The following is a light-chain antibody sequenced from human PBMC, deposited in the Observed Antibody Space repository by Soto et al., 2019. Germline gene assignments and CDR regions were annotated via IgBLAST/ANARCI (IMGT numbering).Light chain of an antibody. CDR1: SANIGADYD. J-gene: IGLJ3*02. CDR2: GNS. CDR3: QSYENRLSGWL. Sequence: QAVLTQPPSVSGAPGQRVTIFCTGSSANIGADYDVHWYQQLPGTAPKLLIYGNSNRPSGVPDRFSGSKSGTSASLAITGLQAEYETDYYCQSYENRLSGWLFGGGTKLTV. V-gene: IGLV1-40*01.